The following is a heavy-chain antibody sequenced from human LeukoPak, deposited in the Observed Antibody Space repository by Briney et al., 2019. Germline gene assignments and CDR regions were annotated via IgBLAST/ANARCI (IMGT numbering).Heavy chain of an antibody. V-gene: IGHV1-69*05. CDR2: IIPIFGTA. CDR1: GGTFSSYA. D-gene: IGHD3-22*01. Sequence: ASVKVSCKASGGTFSSYAISWVRQAPGQGLEWMGGIIPIFGTANYAQKFQGRVTITTDESTSTAYMELSSLRSEDTAVYYCAREGYYYDGSGYFDYWGQGTLVTVSS. CDR3: AREGYYYDGSGYFDY. J-gene: IGHJ4*02.